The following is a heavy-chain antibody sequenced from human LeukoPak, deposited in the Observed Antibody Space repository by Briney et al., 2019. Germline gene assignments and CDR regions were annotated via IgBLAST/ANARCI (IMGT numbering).Heavy chain of an antibody. CDR2: IYYSGST. D-gene: IGHD3-3*01. V-gene: IGHV4-31*03. CDR1: GGSISSGGYY. J-gene: IGHJ6*02. CDR3: ARDQPYYDFWSGDYYYYYGMDV. Sequence: SQTLSLTCTVSGGSISSGGYYWSWIRQHPGKGLEWIGYIYYSGSTYYNPSLKSRVTISVDTSKNQFSLKLSSVTAADTAVYYCARDQPYYDFWSGDYYYYYGMDVWGQGTSVAVSS.